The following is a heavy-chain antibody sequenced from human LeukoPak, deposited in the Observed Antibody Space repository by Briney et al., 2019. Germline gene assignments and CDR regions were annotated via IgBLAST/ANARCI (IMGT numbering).Heavy chain of an antibody. Sequence: GGSLRLSCAASGFAFSTSNMNWVRQAPGKGLEWVSSISSSSSYIYYADSVKGRFTISRDNAKNSLYLQMNSLRAEDTAVYYCARRLPCGGDCYAFDYWGQGTLVTVSS. CDR3: ARRLPCGGDCYAFDY. V-gene: IGHV3-21*01. D-gene: IGHD2-21*02. CDR2: ISSSSSYI. J-gene: IGHJ4*02. CDR1: GFAFSTSN.